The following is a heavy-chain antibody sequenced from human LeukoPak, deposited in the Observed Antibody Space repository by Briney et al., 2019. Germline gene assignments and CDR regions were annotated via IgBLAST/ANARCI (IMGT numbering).Heavy chain of an antibody. D-gene: IGHD6-19*01. CDR3: ARGGRIAVAAADY. Sequence: GGSLRLSCAVSGFTFSSYAMHWVRQAPGKGLEYVSAISSNGGSTYYANSVKGRFTISRDNSKNTLYLQMGSLRAEDMAVYYCARGGRIAVAAADYWGQGTLVTVSS. CDR1: GFTFSSYA. V-gene: IGHV3-64*01. J-gene: IGHJ4*02. CDR2: ISSNGGST.